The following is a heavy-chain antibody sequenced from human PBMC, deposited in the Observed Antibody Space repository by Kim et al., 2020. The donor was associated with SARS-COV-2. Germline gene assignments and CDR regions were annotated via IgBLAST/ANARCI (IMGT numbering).Heavy chain of an antibody. J-gene: IGHJ4*02. CDR3: ERHTSAYSKLDS. V-gene: IGHV4-39*01. CDR1: GVSINSGTYY. Sequence: SETLSLTCTLSGVSINSGTYYWVWIRQPPGKGLEFIGKIHYLGSTSYNPSLRGRVAISIDASNTSFSLELTSVTAADAAIYYCERHTSAYSKLDSWGQG. CDR2: IHYLGST. D-gene: IGHD3-22*01.